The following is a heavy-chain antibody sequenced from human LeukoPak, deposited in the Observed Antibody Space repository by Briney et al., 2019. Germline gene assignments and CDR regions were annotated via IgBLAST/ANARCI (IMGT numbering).Heavy chain of an antibody. V-gene: IGHV4-4*07. CDR2: IYSSGST. D-gene: IGHD6-6*01. Sequence: SETLSLTCTVSGGSISSFYWSWIRQPAGKGLEWIGRIYSSGSTKYSPSLKSRVTMSVDTSKNRFSLTVSSVTAADTAVYYCARDIEYSSTSKAFDIWGQGTVVTVSS. J-gene: IGHJ3*02. CDR3: ARDIEYSSTSKAFDI. CDR1: GGSISSFY.